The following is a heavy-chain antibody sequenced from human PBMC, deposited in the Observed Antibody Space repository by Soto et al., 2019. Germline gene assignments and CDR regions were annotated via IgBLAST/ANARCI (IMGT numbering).Heavy chain of an antibody. J-gene: IGHJ5*02. CDR3: ARLQFTDWFDP. D-gene: IGHD1-1*01. Sequence: SETLSLTCAVSGGSISSSSYYWGWIRQPPGKGLEWIGSIYYSGRTYDNPSLKSRVTISVDTSKNQFSLKLSSVTAADTAVYYCARLQFTDWFDPWGQGTLVTVSS. CDR1: GGSISSSSYY. V-gene: IGHV4-39*01. CDR2: IYYSGRT.